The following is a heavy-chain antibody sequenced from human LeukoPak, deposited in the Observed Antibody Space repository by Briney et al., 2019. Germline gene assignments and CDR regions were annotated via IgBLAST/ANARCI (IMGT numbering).Heavy chain of an antibody. CDR3: AKAIGSSWYGMDV. CDR1: GFTFSSYG. V-gene: IGHV3-30*18. Sequence: GGSLRLSCAASGFTFSSYGMHWVRQAPGKGLEWVAVISYDGSNKYYADSVKGRFTISRDNSKNTLYLQMNSLRAEDTAVYYCAKAIGSSWYGMDVWGQGTTVTVSS. CDR2: ISYDGSNK. J-gene: IGHJ6*02. D-gene: IGHD6-13*01.